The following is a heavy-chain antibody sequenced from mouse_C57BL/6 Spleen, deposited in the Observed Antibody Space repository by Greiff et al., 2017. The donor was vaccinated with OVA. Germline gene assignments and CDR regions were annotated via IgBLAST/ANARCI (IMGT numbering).Heavy chain of an antibody. Sequence: QVQLQQSGAELVKPGASVKLSCKASGYTFTSYWMHWVKQRPGQGLEWIGMIHPNSGSTNYNEKFKSKATLTVDKSSSTAYMQLSSLTSEDSAVYYCARCYSNYEGYAMDYWGQGTSVTVSS. CDR2: IHPNSGST. D-gene: IGHD2-5*01. J-gene: IGHJ4*01. V-gene: IGHV1-64*01. CDR1: GYTFTSYW. CDR3: ARCYSNYEGYAMDY.